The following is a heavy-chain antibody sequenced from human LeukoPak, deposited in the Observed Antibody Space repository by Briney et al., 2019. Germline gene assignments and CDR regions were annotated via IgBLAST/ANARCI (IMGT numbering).Heavy chain of an antibody. V-gene: IGHV1-18*04. CDR3: AREAVAGSLDY. CDR1: GYTFTKYG. Sequence: GASVKVSCKASGYTFTKYGINWVRQVPGQGLEWMGWISAYNGQTDYAQKLQGRVTMTTDTSTSTAYVELRGLTSDDTAVYYCAREAVAGSLDYWGQGTLVTVFS. CDR2: ISAYNGQT. J-gene: IGHJ4*02. D-gene: IGHD6-19*01.